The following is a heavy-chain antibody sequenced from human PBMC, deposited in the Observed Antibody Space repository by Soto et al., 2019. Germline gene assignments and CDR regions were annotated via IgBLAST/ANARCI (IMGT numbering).Heavy chain of an antibody. CDR3: AIQAADRITIFGVVIIPSIFDY. CDR1: GFTFSSYA. J-gene: IGHJ4*02. CDR2: ISGSGGST. V-gene: IGHV3-23*01. Sequence: EVQLLESGGGLVQPGGSLRLSCAASGFTFSSYAMSWVRQAPGKGLEWVSAISGSGGSTYYADSVKGRFTISRDNSKNTLYLQMNSLRAEDTAVYYCAIQAADRITIFGVVIIPSIFDYWGQGTLVTVSS. D-gene: IGHD3-3*01.